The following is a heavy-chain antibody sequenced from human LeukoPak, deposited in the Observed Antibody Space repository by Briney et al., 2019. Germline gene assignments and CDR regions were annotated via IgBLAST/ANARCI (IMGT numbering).Heavy chain of an antibody. CDR3: AKVGCSGGNCYAAFDI. Sequence: GGSLRLSCAASGFTFSSYAMHWVRQAPGKGLEWVAVISYDGSVKFYADSVKGRFTISGDNSKNTLYLQMNSLRAEDTSVYYCAKVGCSGGNCYAAFDIWGQGTMVTVSS. J-gene: IGHJ3*02. V-gene: IGHV3-30*18. D-gene: IGHD2-15*01. CDR1: GFTFSSYA. CDR2: ISYDGSVK.